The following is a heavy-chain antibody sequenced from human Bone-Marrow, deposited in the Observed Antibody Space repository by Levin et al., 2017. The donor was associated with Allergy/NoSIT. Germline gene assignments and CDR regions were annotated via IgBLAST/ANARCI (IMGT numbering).Heavy chain of an antibody. J-gene: IGHJ4*02. CDR1: GYTFSGYY. Sequence: PGESLKISCVGSGYTFSGYYMHWVRQAPGKGLVWVSHINSDGSNTNYADSVKGRFTISRDNAKNTLYLQMNSLRAEDTAVYYCGRGGCSSTSCIDYWGQGILVTVSS. CDR2: INSDGSNT. CDR3: GRGGCSSTSCIDY. D-gene: IGHD2-2*01. V-gene: IGHV3-74*01.